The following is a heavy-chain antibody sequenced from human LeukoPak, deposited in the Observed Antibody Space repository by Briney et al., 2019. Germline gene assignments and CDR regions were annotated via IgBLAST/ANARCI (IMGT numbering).Heavy chain of an antibody. CDR3: ASCGADYYGSGIFDP. CDR1: GGTFSSYA. V-gene: IGHV1-69*13. Sequence: SVKVSCKASGGTFSSYAISWVRQAPGQGLEWMGGIIPIFGTANYAQKFQGRVTITADESTSTAYMELSSLRSEDTAVYYCASCGADYYGSGIFDPWGQGTLVTASS. CDR2: IIPIFGTA. J-gene: IGHJ5*02. D-gene: IGHD3-10*01.